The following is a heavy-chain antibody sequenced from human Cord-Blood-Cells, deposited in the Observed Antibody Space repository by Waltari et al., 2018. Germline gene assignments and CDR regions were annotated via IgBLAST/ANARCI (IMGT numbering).Heavy chain of an antibody. J-gene: IGHJ4*02. V-gene: IGHV3-23*04. CDR3: AKDTSFTFGGVTRHPFDY. D-gene: IGHD3-16*01. CDR2: ISGSGGST. CDR1: GFTFSSYA. Sequence: EVQLVESGGGLVQPGGSLRLSCAASGFTFSSYAMRWGRQAPGTGLEWVSAISGSGGSTYYADSVKGRFTISRDNSKNTLYLQMNSLRAEDTAVYYCAKDTSFTFGGVTRHPFDYWGQGTLVTVSS.